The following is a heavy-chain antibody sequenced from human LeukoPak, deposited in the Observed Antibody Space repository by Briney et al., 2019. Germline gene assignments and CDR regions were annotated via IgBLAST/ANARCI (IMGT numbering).Heavy chain of an antibody. J-gene: IGHJ6*04. V-gene: IGHV1-18*01. Sequence: ASVRVSCKASGTTNNRFGVTWVRQAPGQGLEWIGWISSDNGIPRYADKFQGRVTISADTSTTTAYIEMRSLTYDDTAVYFCANVAKGRFFFYHMDVWSTGTTVTVSS. CDR2: ISSDNGIP. CDR3: ANVAKGRFFFYHMDV. CDR1: GTTNNRFG. D-gene: IGHD2-2*01.